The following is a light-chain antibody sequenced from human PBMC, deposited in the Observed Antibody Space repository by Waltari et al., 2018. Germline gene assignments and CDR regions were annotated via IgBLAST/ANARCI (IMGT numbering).Light chain of an antibody. CDR1: QSVSSN. V-gene: IGKV3-15*01. Sequence: DTVMTQSPAPLSVSPGERVTLSCRASQSVSSNVAWYQRRPGRAPRLLFYAASTRATGLAARFSGSGSGTQFTLNISSLQSEDFAVYFCQQYDNWPLTFGQGTKLEIK. CDR2: AAS. J-gene: IGKJ2*01. CDR3: QQYDNWPLT.